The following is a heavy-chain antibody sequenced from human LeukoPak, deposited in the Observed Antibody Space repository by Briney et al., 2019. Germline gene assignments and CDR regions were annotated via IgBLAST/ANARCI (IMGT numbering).Heavy chain of an antibody. Sequence: SETLSLTCTVSGGSISSSSYYWGWIRQPPGKGLEWIGSIYYSGSTYYNPSLKSRVTISVDKSKNQFSLKLSSVTAADTAVYYCARQYIYGDYEPMYAFDIWGQGTMVTVSS. D-gene: IGHD4-17*01. CDR3: ARQYIYGDYEPMYAFDI. CDR2: IYYSGST. V-gene: IGHV4-39*01. CDR1: GGSISSSSYY. J-gene: IGHJ3*02.